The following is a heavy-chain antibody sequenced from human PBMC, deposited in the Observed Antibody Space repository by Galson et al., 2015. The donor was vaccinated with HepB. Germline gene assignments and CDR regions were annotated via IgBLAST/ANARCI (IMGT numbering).Heavy chain of an antibody. CDR3: AKGGGSSDFDY. D-gene: IGHD6-6*01. CDR2: ISWNSGSI. Sequence: SLRLSCAASGFTFDDYAMHWVRQAPGKGLEWVSGISWNSGSIGYADSVKGRFTISRDNAKNSLYLQMNSLRAEDTALYYCAKGGGSSDFDYWGQGTLVTVSS. V-gene: IGHV3-9*01. CDR1: GFTFDDYA. J-gene: IGHJ4*02.